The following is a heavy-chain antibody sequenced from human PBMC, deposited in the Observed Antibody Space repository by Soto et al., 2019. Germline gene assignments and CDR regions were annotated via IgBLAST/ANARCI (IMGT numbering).Heavy chain of an antibody. J-gene: IGHJ4*02. CDR3: SRGDLNSRSASHTPYFEY. CDR1: GFTFNRCA. D-gene: IGHD3-10*01. V-gene: IGHV3-30-3*01. CDR2: ILSDGSNK. Sequence: QVQLVESGGAVVQPGRSLRLSCTASGFTFNRCAIHWVRQAPAKGLEWVAVILSDGSNKYYADSVKGRFTLSRDNSKNLIYLQMNSLGIDATAVSHCSRGDLNSRSASHTPYFEYWCQGTLVTASS.